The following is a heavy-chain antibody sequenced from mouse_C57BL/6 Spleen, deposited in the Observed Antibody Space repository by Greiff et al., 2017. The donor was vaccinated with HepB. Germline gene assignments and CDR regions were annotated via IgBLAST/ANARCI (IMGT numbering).Heavy chain of an antibody. D-gene: IGHD1-1*01. CDR1: GYTFTDYY. CDR3: ARSLYYGSPYAMDY. CDR2: IYPGSGNT. V-gene: IGHV1-76*01. Sequence: QVQLQQSGAELVRPGASVKLSCKASGYTFTDYYINWVKQRPGQGLEWIARIYPGSGNTYYNEKFKGKATLTAEKSSSTAYMQLSSLTSEDSAVYFCARSLYYGSPYAMDYWGQGTSVTVSS. J-gene: IGHJ4*01.